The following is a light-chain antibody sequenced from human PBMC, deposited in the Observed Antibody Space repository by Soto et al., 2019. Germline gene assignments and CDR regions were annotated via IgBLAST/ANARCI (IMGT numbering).Light chain of an antibody. Sequence: IVVTQSPLSLPVTPGEAASISCRCSQSLLHSNGYNFLDWYLQKPGQSPQLLIYLGSNRASGVPDRFSGSGSGTDFTLSISTVEAGDVGVYYCMQALQAPITFGQGTRLEIK. CDR1: QSLLHSNGYNF. CDR3: MQALQAPIT. J-gene: IGKJ5*01. V-gene: IGKV2-28*01. CDR2: LGS.